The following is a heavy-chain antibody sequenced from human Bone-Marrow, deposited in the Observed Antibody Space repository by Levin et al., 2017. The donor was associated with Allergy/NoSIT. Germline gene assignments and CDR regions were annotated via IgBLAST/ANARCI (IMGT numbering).Heavy chain of an antibody. J-gene: IGHJ2*01. CDR2: IYTSGST. D-gene: IGHD2-21*02. Sequence: SETLSLTCTVSGGSISSYYWSWIRQPAGKGLEWIGRIYTSGSTNYNPSLKSRVTMSVDTSKNQFSLKLSSVTAADTAVYYCAKTGGDCGGDCTYGYFDRWGRGTLVTVSS. V-gene: IGHV4-4*07. CDR1: GGSISSYY. CDR3: AKTGGDCGGDCTYGYFDR.